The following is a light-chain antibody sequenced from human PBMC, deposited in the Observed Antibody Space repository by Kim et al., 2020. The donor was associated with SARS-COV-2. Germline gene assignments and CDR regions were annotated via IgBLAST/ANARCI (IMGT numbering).Light chain of an antibody. CDR3: NSRDTSNFVI. CDR2: GKN. CDR1: SLRRYY. J-gene: IGLJ2*01. Sequence: SSELTQDPAVSVALGQTVRITCQGDSLRRYYASWYQQKPGQAPVLVIYGKNNRPSGIPDRFSGSSSGNTASLTIAGAQAEDEADYYCNSRDTSNFVIFGGGTQLTVL. V-gene: IGLV3-19*01.